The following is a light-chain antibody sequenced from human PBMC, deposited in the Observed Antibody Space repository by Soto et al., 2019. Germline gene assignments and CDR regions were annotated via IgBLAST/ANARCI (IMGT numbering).Light chain of an antibody. V-gene: IGKV3-20*01. CDR1: QSVRSNY. CDR2: GAS. J-gene: IGKJ1*01. CDR3: QQYGNSPKT. Sequence: IVLTQSPGSLSLSPGQTATLSCRASQSVRSNYLAWYQQKPGQAPRLLIFGASSRATGIPDRFSGSGSGTDFTLTITRLEREDFAVYYCQQYGNSPKTFGQGTKVDIK.